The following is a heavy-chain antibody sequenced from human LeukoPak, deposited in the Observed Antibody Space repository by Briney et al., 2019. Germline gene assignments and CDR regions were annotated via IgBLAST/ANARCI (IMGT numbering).Heavy chain of an antibody. CDR1: GYRFTSYW. D-gene: IGHD6-13*01. V-gene: IGHV5-51*01. J-gene: IGHJ4*02. CDR2: IYPGDSDT. CDR3: ARRLAAAGSGDFDY. Sequence: GESLKISCKGSGYRFTSYWIAWVRQMPGKGLESMGIIYPGDSDTRYSPSFQGQVTISADKSISTAHLQWSSLKASDSAMYYCARRLAAAGSGDFDYWGQGTLATVSS.